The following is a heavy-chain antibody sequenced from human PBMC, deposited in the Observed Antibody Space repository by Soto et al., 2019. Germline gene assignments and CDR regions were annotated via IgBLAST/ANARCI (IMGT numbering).Heavy chain of an antibody. J-gene: IGHJ6*02. CDR3: ARDSVGYCSGGSCYGDYYYGMDV. D-gene: IGHD2-15*01. CDR1: GFTFSSYA. CDR2: ISYDGSNK. V-gene: IGHV3-30-3*01. Sequence: PGGSLRLSCAASGFTFSSYAMHWVRQAPGKGLEWVAVISYDGSNKYYADSVKGRFTISRDNSKNTLYLQMNSLRAEDTAVYYCARDSVGYCSGGSCYGDYYYGMDVWGQGTTVTVSS.